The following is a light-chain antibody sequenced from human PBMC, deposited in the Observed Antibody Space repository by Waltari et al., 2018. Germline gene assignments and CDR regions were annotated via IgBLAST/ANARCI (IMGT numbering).Light chain of an antibody. CDR1: SSDVGGYNY. CDR3: SSYTSSSWV. Sequence: PGQSITISCTGTSSDVGGYNYVSWYQQHPGKAPKLMIYDVSKRPSGVSNRFSGSKSGNTASRTISGLQAEDEADYYCSSYTSSSWVFGGGTKLTVL. CDR2: DVS. J-gene: IGLJ3*02. V-gene: IGLV2-14*04.